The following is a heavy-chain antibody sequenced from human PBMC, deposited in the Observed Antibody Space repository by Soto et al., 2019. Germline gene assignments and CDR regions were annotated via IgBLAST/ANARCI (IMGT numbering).Heavy chain of an antibody. Sequence: QVQLQESGPGLVKPSETLSLNCSVSGDAITRHYWSWIRQSPGKGLEWLGYFFHTGTALFNPSLRSRVRMSLDTSKNQSSLKRPSVTPADTAVYFFVRTYGGNPQSSDPWGRGTRSLSPQ. D-gene: IGHD4-17*01. CDR1: GDAITRHY. J-gene: IGHJ2*01. V-gene: IGHV4-59*11. CDR3: VRTYGGNPQSSDP. CDR2: FFHTGTA.